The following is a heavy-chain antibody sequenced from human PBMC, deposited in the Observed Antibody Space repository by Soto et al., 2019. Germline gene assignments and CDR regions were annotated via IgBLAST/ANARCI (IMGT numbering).Heavy chain of an antibody. D-gene: IGHD2-21*01. CDR3: ARLRIATNNYKWFDP. Sequence: LSLTCSVSGAALNSGNYYWSWIRQVPGKGLEWIGHIYVTGAVDYNPSLRDRITISQDTSERQFSLNLGLVTAADTAVYYCARLRIATNNYKWFDPWGQGTLVTVSS. CDR2: IYVTGAV. CDR1: GAALNSGNYY. J-gene: IGHJ5*02. V-gene: IGHV4-31*03.